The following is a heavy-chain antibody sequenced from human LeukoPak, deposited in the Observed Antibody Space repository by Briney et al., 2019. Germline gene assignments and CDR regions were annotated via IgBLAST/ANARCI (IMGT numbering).Heavy chain of an antibody. CDR3: ARGRYCSSTSCYKRSGYCSGGSCYSWDY. D-gene: IGHD2-15*01. Sequence: SETLSLTCAVYGGSFSGYYWSWIRQPPGKGLEWIGEINHSGSTNCNPSLKSRVTISVDTSKNQFSLKLSSVTAADTAVYYCARGRYCSSTSCYKRSGYCSGGSCYSWDYWGQGTLVTVSS. CDR1: GGSFSGYY. V-gene: IGHV4-34*01. CDR2: INHSGST. J-gene: IGHJ4*02.